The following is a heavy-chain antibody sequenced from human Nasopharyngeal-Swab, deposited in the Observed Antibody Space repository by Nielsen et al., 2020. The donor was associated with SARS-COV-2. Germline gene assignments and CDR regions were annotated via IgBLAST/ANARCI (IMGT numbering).Heavy chain of an antibody. D-gene: IGHD3-22*01. CDR3: ARAERGRIVVVITSFYYYYMDV. Sequence: ASVKVSCKASGYTFTSYDINWVRQAPGQGLEWMGWMNPNSGNTGYAQKFQGRVTMTRNTSTSTAYMELSSLRSEDTAVYYCARAERGRIVVVITSFYYYYMDVWGKGTTVTVSS. V-gene: IGHV1-8*01. J-gene: IGHJ6*03. CDR1: GYTFTSYD. CDR2: MNPNSGNT.